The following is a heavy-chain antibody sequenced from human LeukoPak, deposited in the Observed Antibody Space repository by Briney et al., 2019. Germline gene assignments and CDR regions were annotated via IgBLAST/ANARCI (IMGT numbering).Heavy chain of an antibody. D-gene: IGHD3-10*01. J-gene: IGHJ4*02. CDR2: ISSSSSYI. Sequence: GGSLRLSCAASGFTFSSYSMNWVRRAPGKGLEWVSSISSSSSYIYYADSVKGRFTISRDNAKNSLYLQMNSLRVEDTAVYYCARDSSMLRGPLVIYYFDFWGQGTLVTVSS. CDR3: ARDSSMLRGPLVIYYFDF. CDR1: GFTFSSYS. V-gene: IGHV3-21*04.